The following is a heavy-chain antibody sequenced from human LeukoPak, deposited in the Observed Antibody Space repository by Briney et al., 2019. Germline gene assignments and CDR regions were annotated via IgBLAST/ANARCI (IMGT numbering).Heavy chain of an antibody. V-gene: IGHV3-23*01. CDR2: ISGSGGST. CDR1: GFAFSSYA. Sequence: PGGSLRLSCAASGFAFSSYAMSWVRQAPGKGLEWVSAISGSGGSTYYADSVKGRFTISRDNSKNTLHLQMNSLRAEDTAVYYCAKDTAAQFMITFGEVVDWGQGTLVTVSS. D-gene: IGHD3-16*01. CDR3: AKDTAAQFMITFGEVVD. J-gene: IGHJ4*02.